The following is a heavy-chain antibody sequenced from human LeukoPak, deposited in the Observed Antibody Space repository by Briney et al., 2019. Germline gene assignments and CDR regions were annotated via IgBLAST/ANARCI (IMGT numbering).Heavy chain of an antibody. J-gene: IGHJ3*02. CDR2: IYYSGST. Sequence: SETLSLTCTVSGGSISSGGYYWSWIRQHPGTGLEWIGYIYYSGSTYYNPSLKSRVTISVDTSKNQFSLKLSSVTAADTAVYYCARDGGAAGKAFDIWGQGTMVTVSS. CDR1: GGSISSGGYY. CDR3: ARDGGAAGKAFDI. V-gene: IGHV4-31*03. D-gene: IGHD3-16*01.